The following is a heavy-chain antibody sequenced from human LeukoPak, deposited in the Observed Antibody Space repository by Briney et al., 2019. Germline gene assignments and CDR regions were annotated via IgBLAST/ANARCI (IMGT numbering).Heavy chain of an antibody. D-gene: IGHD5/OR15-5a*01. CDR3: ARGPLSLYTLFDY. V-gene: IGHV4-34*01. J-gene: IGHJ4*02. Sequence: SETLSLTCAVYGGSFSGYYWSWIRQPPGKGLEWIGEINHSGSTNYNPSLKSRVTISVDTSKNQFSLKLSSVSTTDTAVFHCARGPLSLYTLFDYSGQGTLVTVSS. CDR2: INHSGST. CDR1: GGSFSGYY.